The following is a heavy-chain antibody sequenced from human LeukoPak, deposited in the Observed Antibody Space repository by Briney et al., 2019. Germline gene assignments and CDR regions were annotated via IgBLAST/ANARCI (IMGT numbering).Heavy chain of an antibody. J-gene: IGHJ5*02. CDR2: IYYSGST. D-gene: IGHD3-22*01. Sequence: SETLSLTCTVSGGSISSSSYYWGWIRQPPGKGLEWIGSIYYSGSTYYNPSLKSRVTISVDTSKNQFSLKLSSVTAADTAVYYCARRWVIGGFDPWGQGTLVTVSS. CDR1: GGSISSSSYY. V-gene: IGHV4-39*07. CDR3: ARRWVIGGFDP.